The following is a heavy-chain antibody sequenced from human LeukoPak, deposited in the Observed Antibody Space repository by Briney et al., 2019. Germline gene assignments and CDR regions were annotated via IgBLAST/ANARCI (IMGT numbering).Heavy chain of an antibody. D-gene: IGHD6-13*01. CDR2: IYSGGST. CDR3: AKDRKKLIAAAGDY. Sequence: PGGSVRLSCAASGFNVSSNYIGWVRHAPWKGLEWVSVIYSGGSTYYADSVKGRFTISRDNSKNTLYLQMNSLRAEDTAVYYCAKDRKKLIAAAGDYWGQGTLVTVSS. V-gene: IGHV3-53*01. CDR1: GFNVSSNY. J-gene: IGHJ4*02.